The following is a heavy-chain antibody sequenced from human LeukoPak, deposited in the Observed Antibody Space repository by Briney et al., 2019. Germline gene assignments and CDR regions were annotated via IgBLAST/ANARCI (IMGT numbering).Heavy chain of an antibody. D-gene: IGHD1-14*01. CDR1: GFTFSSYS. Sequence: PGGSLRLSCAASGFTFSSYSMNWVRQAPGKGLEWVSSISSSSSYIYYADSVKGRFTISRDSAKNSLYLQMNSLRAEDTAVYYCARVSPDYYYFMDVWGKGTTVTVSS. CDR2: ISSSSSYI. CDR3: ARVSPDYYYFMDV. J-gene: IGHJ6*03. V-gene: IGHV3-21*01.